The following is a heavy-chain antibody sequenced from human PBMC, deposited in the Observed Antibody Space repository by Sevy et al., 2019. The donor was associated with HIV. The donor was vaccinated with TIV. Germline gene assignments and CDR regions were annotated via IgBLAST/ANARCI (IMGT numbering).Heavy chain of an antibody. V-gene: IGHV3-23*01. CDR2: ISGSGGST. D-gene: IGHD2-15*01. CDR3: ARNPGYCSGGTCYWYFDL. J-gene: IGHJ2*01. Sequence: GGSLRLSCAASGFTFSNYAMSWVRQAPGKGLEWVSGISGSGGSTYYADSVKGRFTISRDNSKNTRYRQMSSLRAEHTAVYYCARNPGYCSGGTCYWYFDLWGRGTLVTVSS. CDR1: GFTFSNYA.